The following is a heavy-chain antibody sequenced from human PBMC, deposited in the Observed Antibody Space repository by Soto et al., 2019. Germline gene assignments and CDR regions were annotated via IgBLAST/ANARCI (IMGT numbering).Heavy chain of an antibody. CDR2: IYGGGTI. CDR3: VRTSSY. V-gene: IGHV3-53*01. J-gene: IGHJ4*02. D-gene: IGHD2-2*01. Sequence: GGSLRLSCAASGFAVNSDYMSWVRQAPGKGLEWVSAIYGGGTIHYSDSVKGRFTISRDNSKNTVFLQMNSLRAEDTAVYYCVRTSSYWGQGTRVTVSS. CDR1: GFAVNSDY.